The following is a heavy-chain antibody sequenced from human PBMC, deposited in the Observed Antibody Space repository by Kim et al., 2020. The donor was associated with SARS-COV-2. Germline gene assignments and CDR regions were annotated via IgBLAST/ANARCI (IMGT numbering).Heavy chain of an antibody. Sequence: GGSLRLSCAASGFTFSSYGMHWVRQAPGKGLEWVAVIWYDGSNKYYADSVKGRFTISRDNSKNTLYLQMNSLRAGDTAVYYCAKGDRGGYSSGWYALGWYYYGMDVWGQGTTVTVSS. J-gene: IGHJ6*02. V-gene: IGHV3-33*06. D-gene: IGHD6-19*01. CDR1: GFTFSSYG. CDR3: AKGDRGGYSSGWYALGWYYYGMDV. CDR2: IWYDGSNK.